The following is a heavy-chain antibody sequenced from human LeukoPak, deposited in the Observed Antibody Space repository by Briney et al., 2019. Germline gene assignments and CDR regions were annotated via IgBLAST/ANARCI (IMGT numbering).Heavy chain of an antibody. J-gene: IGHJ6*02. V-gene: IGHV3-21*01. CDR1: GFTFNSYS. D-gene: IGHD3-22*01. CDR2: IISSSSYM. CDR3: AREMIGRDYGMDV. Sequence: RGSLRLSCAASGFTFNSYSMKWVRQAPGKGLEWVSSIISSSSYMYYADSVKGRFTISRDNAKNSLYLQMNSLRPEDTAVYYCAREMIGRDYGMDVWGQGTTVTVSS.